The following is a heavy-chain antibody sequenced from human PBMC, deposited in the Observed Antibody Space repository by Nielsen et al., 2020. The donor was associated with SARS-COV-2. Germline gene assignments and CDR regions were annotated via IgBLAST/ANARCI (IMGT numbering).Heavy chain of an antibody. CDR1: GGSFSDYY. J-gene: IGHJ6*02. D-gene: IGHD5-24*01. V-gene: IGHV4-34*01. CDR2: INHSGST. Sequence: SQPLSLTCAVYGGSFSDYYWTWIRQAQGKGLEWIGEINHSGSTNYNPSLKSRIAIFVDTSKKQFSLKLNSVTAADTAVYYCARTSVDMAGSVWSSYYVLDVWGQGTTVTVSS. CDR3: ARTSVDMAGSVWSSYYVLDV.